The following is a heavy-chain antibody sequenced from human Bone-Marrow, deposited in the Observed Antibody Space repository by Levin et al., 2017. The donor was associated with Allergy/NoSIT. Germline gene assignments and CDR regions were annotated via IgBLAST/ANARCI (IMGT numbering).Heavy chain of an antibody. J-gene: IGHJ4*02. CDR1: GFTFSSYP. D-gene: IGHD1-26*01. V-gene: IGHV3-30*04. CDR3: ARDLFPLGRFYFDS. CDR2: ISSDGTYK. Sequence: GGSLRLSCAASGFTFSSYPIHWVRQAPGKGLEWVSFISSDGTYKDYADSVKARFTISRDNSKNTLYLQMNSLRPEDTAVYYCARDLFPLGRFYFDSWGQGTLVTVSS.